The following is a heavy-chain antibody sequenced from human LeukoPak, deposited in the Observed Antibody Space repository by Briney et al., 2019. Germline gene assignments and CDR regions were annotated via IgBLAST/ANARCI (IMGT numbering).Heavy chain of an antibody. J-gene: IGHJ4*02. Sequence: PGGSLRLSCAASGFTVSSNYMSWVRQAPGKGLEWVSSIYSGGSTYYTDSVKGRFTISRDNSKNTLYLQMNGLRAEDTAVYYCARDLAGYNSFDYWGQGTLVTVSS. CDR2: IYSGGST. V-gene: IGHV3-66*01. CDR1: GFTVSSNY. D-gene: IGHD5-24*01. CDR3: ARDLAGYNSFDY.